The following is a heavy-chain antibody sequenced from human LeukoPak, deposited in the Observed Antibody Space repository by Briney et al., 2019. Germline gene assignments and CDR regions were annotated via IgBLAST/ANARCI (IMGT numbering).Heavy chain of an antibody. CDR2: INPNSGGT. J-gene: IGHJ4*02. V-gene: IGHV1-2*02. Sequence: ASVKVSCKASGYTFTGCYMHWVRQAPGQGLEWMGWINPNSGGTNYAQKFQGRVTMTRDTSISTAYMELSRLRSDDTAVYYCARDDSLSGSYLVVLDYWGQGTLVTVSS. CDR3: ARDDSLSGSYLVVLDY. CDR1: GYTFTGCY. D-gene: IGHD1-26*01.